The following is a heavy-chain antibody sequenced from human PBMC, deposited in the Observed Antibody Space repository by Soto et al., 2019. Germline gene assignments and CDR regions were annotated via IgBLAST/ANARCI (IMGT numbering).Heavy chain of an antibody. J-gene: IGHJ6*02. Sequence: GESLKISCKSSGYSFSSYWIAWVRLMPGKGLEWMGSIYPDDSDTKYSPSFQGQVTISADKSFSAAYLQWSSLKASDTAIYYCARNSLTGYYNYYYSMDVWGQGTTVTVSS. V-gene: IGHV5-51*01. D-gene: IGHD3-9*01. CDR2: IYPDDSDT. CDR3: ARNSLTGYYNYYYSMDV. CDR1: GYSFSSYW.